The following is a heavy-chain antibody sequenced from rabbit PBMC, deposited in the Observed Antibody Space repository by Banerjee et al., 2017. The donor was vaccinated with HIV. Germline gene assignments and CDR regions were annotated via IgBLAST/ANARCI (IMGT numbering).Heavy chain of an antibody. D-gene: IGHD7-1*01. V-gene: IGHV1S40*01. CDR2: IDISNSKT. J-gene: IGHJ4*01. Sequence: QSLEESGGGLVKPGASLTLTCTASGFSFSSGYYVWWVRQAPGKGLEWIARIDISNSKTYYASWAKGRFTISKTSSTVTLQMTSLIAADTATYFCAVGGVNGNGYRGFKLWGPGTLVTVS. CDR3: AVGGVNGNGYRGFKL. CDR1: GFSFSSGYY.